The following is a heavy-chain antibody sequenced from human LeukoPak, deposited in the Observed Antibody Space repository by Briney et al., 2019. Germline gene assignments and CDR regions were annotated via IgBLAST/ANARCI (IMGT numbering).Heavy chain of an antibody. CDR1: GGSISSYY. CDR2: IYYSGST. J-gene: IGHJ4*02. CDR3: ARDGTYSNAGFFIY. Sequence: SETLSLTCTVSGGSISSYYWSWIRQPPGKGLEWIGYIYYSGSTNYNPSLKSRVTISVDTSKNQFSLKLSSVTAADTAVYYFARDGTYSNAGFFIYWGQGTLVTVSS. V-gene: IGHV4-59*12. D-gene: IGHD4-11*01.